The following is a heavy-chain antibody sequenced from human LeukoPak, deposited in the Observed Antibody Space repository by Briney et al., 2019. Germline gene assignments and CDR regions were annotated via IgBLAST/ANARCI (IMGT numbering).Heavy chain of an antibody. CDR1: GRSISSSSYY. V-gene: IGHV4-39*01. Sequence: PSETPSLTCTVSGRSISSSSYYWGWIRQPPGKGLAWIGSIYYSGSTYYNPSLKSRVTISVDTSKNQFSLKLSSVTAADTAVYYCARRWRLDACDIWGQGTMVTVSS. D-gene: IGHD5-12*01. CDR3: ARRWRLDACDI. J-gene: IGHJ3*02. CDR2: IYYSGST.